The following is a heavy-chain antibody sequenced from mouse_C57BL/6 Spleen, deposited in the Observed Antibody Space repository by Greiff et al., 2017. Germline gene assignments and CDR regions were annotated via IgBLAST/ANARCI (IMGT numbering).Heavy chain of an antibody. CDR1: GYTFTSYG. CDR2: IYPRSGNN. J-gene: IGHJ4*01. Sequence: VKLVESGAELARPGASVKLSCKASGYTFTSYGISWVKQRTGQGLEWIGEIYPRSGNNYYNEKFKGKATLTADKSSSTAYMELRSLTSEDSAVYFCARPFELGRAMDYWGQGTSVTVSS. CDR3: ARPFELGRAMDY. V-gene: IGHV1-81*01.